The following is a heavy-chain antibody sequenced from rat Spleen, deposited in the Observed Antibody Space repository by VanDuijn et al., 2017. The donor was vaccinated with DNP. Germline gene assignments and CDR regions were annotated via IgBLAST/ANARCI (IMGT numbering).Heavy chain of an antibody. V-gene: IGHV5-22*01. CDR3: ASSYFYDGTYYPFTY. CDR2: ISYHGGNT. CDR1: GFTFSDYY. D-gene: IGHD1-12*02. Sequence: EVQLVESGGGLVQPGRSLKLSCAASGFTFSDYYMAWVRQAPTEGLECVAYISYHGGNTYYGDFVKGRFTVSRDNTKSTLYLQMDSLKSEDTATYYCASSYFYDGTYYPFTYWGQGTLVTVSS. J-gene: IGHJ3*01.